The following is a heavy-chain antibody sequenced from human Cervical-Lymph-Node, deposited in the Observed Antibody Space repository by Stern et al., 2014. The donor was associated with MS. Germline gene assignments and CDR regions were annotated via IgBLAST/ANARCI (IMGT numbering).Heavy chain of an antibody. CDR2: IDPIGVGT. CDR1: GYSFSNYY. J-gene: IGHJ5*02. CDR3: ARGRGFNWFDP. Sequence: VQLVESGAEVKKPGASVKVSCKASGYSFSNYYFNWVRQAPGQGLEWIGMIDPIGVGTSYAQKFQGRVTMTSDTSATTVYMELSGLRSDDTAVFYCARGRGFNWFDPWGQGTLVTVSS. V-gene: IGHV1-46*01.